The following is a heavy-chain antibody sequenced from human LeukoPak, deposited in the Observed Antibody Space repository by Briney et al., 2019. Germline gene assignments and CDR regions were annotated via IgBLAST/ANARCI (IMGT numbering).Heavy chain of an antibody. CDR3: ASAYSSSDPMDY. D-gene: IGHD6-6*01. CDR1: GYTFTGYY. J-gene: IGHJ4*02. CDR2: INPSGGST. V-gene: IGHV1-46*01. Sequence: ASVKVSCKASGYTFTGYYMHWVRQAPGQGLEWMGIINPSGGSTSYAQKFQGRVTMTRDTSTSTVYMELSSLRSEDTAVYYCASAYSSSDPMDYWGQGTLVTVSS.